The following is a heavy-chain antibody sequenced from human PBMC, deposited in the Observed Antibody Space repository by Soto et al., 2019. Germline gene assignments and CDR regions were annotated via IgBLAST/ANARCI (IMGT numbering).Heavy chain of an antibody. J-gene: IGHJ4*02. Sequence: QVQLVQSGAEVKKPGASVKVSCKASGYTFTGHYMHWVRQAPGQGLEWMGWINPNSGGTNYAQKFQGWVTMTRDTSISTAYMELSRLRSDDTAVYYCARAKPYSSSSPYDYWGQGPLVTVSS. D-gene: IGHD6-6*01. CDR3: ARAKPYSSSSPYDY. CDR2: INPNSGGT. CDR1: GYTFTGHY. V-gene: IGHV1-2*04.